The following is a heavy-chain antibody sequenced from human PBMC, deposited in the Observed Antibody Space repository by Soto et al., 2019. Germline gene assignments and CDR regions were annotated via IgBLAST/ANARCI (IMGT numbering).Heavy chain of an antibody. J-gene: IGHJ4*02. CDR1: GFTFSAFG. CDR3: VRSQNRHYLKGTFDY. D-gene: IGHD3-10*01. CDR2: ISSSGDAI. V-gene: IGHV3-48*01. Sequence: EVQLVESGGGLVQPGGSLRLSCAASGFTFSAFGMHWVRQAPGKGLEWVSYISSSGDAIYFADSVKGRLTISRDNAKNSLYLQMNSLRAEDTAVYYCVRSQNRHYLKGTFDYWGQGTLVTVSS.